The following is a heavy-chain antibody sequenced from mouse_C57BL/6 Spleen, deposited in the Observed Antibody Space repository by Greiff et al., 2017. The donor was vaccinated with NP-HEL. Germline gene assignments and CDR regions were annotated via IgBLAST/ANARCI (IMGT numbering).Heavy chain of an antibody. CDR2: IWSGGST. J-gene: IGHJ4*01. CDR3: ARNPYYYGSKDYAMDY. Sequence: QVHVKQSGPGLVQPSQSLSITCTVSGFSLTSYGVHWVRQSPGKGLEWLGVIWSGGSTDYNAAFISRLSISKDNSKSQVFFKMNSLQADDTAIYYCARNPYYYGSKDYAMDYWGQGTSVTVSS. CDR1: GFSLTSYG. V-gene: IGHV2-2*01. D-gene: IGHD1-1*01.